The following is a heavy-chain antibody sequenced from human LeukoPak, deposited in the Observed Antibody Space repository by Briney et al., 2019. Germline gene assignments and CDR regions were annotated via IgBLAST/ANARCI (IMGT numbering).Heavy chain of an antibody. CDR3: VKPSYTGSWYDC. CDR2: ITTNGGTT. CDR1: GFPFSAFT. J-gene: IGHJ5*01. Sequence: PRGSLRLSCSASGFPFSAFTIHWVRLGAGKTLENVAAITTNGGTTYYADSVKGRISISRDNSKNILYLQMSSLRPEDTAVYYCVKPSYTGSWYDCWGQGTLVTVSS. D-gene: IGHD6-13*01. V-gene: IGHV3-64D*09.